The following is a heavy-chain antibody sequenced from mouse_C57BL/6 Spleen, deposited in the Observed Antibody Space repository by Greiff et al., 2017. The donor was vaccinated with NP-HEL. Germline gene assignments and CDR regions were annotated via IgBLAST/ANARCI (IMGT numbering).Heavy chain of an antibody. V-gene: IGHV1-59*01. CDR1: GYTFTSYW. D-gene: IGHD1-1*01. Sequence: QVQLQQPGAELVRPGTSVKLSCKASGYTFTSYWMHWVKQRPGQGLEWIGVIDPSDSYTNYNQKFKGKATLTVDTSSSTADKQRSSLTSEDAAVYYCARGGYYYGSSQYDFDYWGQGTTLTVSS. J-gene: IGHJ2*01. CDR3: ARGGYYYGSSQYDFDY. CDR2: IDPSDSYT.